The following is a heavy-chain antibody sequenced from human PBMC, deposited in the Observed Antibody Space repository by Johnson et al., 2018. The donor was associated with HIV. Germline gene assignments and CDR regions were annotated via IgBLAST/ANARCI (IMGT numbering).Heavy chain of an antibody. CDR3: AKVILFFAAFDL. D-gene: IGHD3-3*01. J-gene: IGHJ3*01. CDR2: IYSGGST. Sequence: QLVESGGGVVQPGGSLRLSCAASGFTVSSNYMSWVRQAPGKGLEWVSVIYSGGSTYYADSVKGRFTISRDNSKNTLYLQMNSLRPEDTAVYYCAKVILFFAAFDLWCQGTMVTVSS. V-gene: IGHV3-66*02. CDR1: GFTVSSNY.